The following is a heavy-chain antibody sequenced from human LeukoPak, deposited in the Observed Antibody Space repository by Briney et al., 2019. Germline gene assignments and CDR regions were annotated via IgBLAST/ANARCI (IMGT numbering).Heavy chain of an antibody. J-gene: IGHJ4*02. V-gene: IGHV4-39*07. CDR1: GGSISSSSYY. CDR3: ASWDSGSYPRLDY. CDR2: IYYSGST. Sequence: SETLSLTCTVSGGSISSSSYYWGWIRQPPGKGLEWIESIYYSGSTYYNPSLKSRVTISVDKSKNQFSLKLSSVTAADTAVYYCASWDSGSYPRLDYWGQGTLVTVSS. D-gene: IGHD1-26*01.